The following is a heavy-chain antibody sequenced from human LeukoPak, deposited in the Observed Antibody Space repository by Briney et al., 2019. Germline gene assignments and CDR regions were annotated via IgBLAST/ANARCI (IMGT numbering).Heavy chain of an antibody. Sequence: PGGSLRLSCAASGFTFSSYAMSWVRQAPGKGLEWVSAISGSGGSTYYADSVKGRFTISRDNSKNTLYLQMNSLRAEDTAVYYCAKVHPPFTMIVVGAFDIWGQGTMVTVSS. CDR2: ISGSGGST. V-gene: IGHV3-23*01. J-gene: IGHJ3*02. D-gene: IGHD3-22*01. CDR1: GFTFSSYA. CDR3: AKVHPPFTMIVVGAFDI.